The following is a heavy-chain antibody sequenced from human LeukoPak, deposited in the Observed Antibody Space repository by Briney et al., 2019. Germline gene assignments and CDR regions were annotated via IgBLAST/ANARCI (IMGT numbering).Heavy chain of an antibody. CDR3: AKAANDYGDYVLDY. CDR1: GFTFSSYG. CDR2: IWYDGSNK. J-gene: IGHJ4*02. Sequence: GRSLRLSCAASGFTFSSYGMHWVRQAPGKGLEWVAVIWYDGSNKYYADSVKGRFTISRDSSKNTLYLQMNSLRAEDTAVYYCAKAANDYGDYVLDYWGQGTLVTVSS. D-gene: IGHD4-17*01. V-gene: IGHV3-33*06.